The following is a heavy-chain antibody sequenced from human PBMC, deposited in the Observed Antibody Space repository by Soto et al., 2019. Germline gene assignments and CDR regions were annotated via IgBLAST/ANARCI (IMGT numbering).Heavy chain of an antibody. J-gene: IGHJ4*02. CDR3: ARTSIAVAGNFDY. D-gene: IGHD6-19*01. CDR2: INPNSGGT. CDR1: GYTFTGYY. V-gene: IGHV1-2*04. Sequence: QVQLVQSGAEVKKPGASVKVSCKASGYTFTGYYMHWVRQAPGQGLEWMGWINPNSGGTNYAQKFQGWVTMTRDTSISTAYMELSRLRSDDTAVYYWARTSIAVAGNFDYWGQGTLVTVSS.